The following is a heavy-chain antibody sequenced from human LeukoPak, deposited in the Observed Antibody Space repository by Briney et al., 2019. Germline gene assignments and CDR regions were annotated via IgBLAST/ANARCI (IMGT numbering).Heavy chain of an antibody. D-gene: IGHD6-19*01. J-gene: IGHJ4*02. V-gene: IGHV3-15*01. CDR3: TTKTRIAVTGEDY. Sequence: GGSLRLSCAASGFSFSNAWMNWVRQAPGKGLEWIGRIKPKADGGTPDYAVPVKGRFLISRDDSKDTLYLQMNSLKTEDTAVYYCTTKTRIAVTGEDYWGQGTLVTVSS. CDR2: IKPKADGGTP. CDR1: GFSFSNAW.